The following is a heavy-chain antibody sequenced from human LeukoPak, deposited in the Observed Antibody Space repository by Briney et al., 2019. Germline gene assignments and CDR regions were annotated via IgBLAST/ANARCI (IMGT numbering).Heavy chain of an antibody. CDR2: IHYTGAT. V-gene: IGHV4-34*01. J-gene: IGHJ4*02. D-gene: IGHD3-9*01. Sequence: SETLCLTCAVYGGSMTGYYWSWIRQTPGRGLEWVGEIHYTGATSYNPSLKSRATISTDTSKNQFSLRLSSVTAADTAVYYCARGNILTGYCFDFWGQGALVTVSS. CDR3: ARGNILTGYCFDF. CDR1: GGSMTGYY.